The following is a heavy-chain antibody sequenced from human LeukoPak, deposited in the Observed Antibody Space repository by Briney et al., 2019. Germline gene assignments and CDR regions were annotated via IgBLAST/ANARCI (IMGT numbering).Heavy chain of an antibody. J-gene: IGHJ3*02. CDR1: GGTFSSYA. Sequence: ASVKVSCKASGGTFSSYAISWVRQAPGQGLEWMGGIIPIFGTANYAQKFQGRVTITTDESTGTAYMELSSLRSDDTAVYYCARGGSIAVVVAPAPNPFDIWGQGTLVTVSS. CDR2: IIPIFGTA. V-gene: IGHV1-69*05. CDR3: ARGGSIAVVVAPAPNPFDI. D-gene: IGHD2-15*01.